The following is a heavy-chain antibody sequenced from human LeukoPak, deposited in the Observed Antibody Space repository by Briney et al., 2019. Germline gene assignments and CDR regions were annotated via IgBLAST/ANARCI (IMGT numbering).Heavy chain of an antibody. J-gene: IGHJ3*02. V-gene: IGHV3-30*02. CDR2: IWYGGSNK. CDR3: AKERRTYYYDSSGPGAFDI. Sequence: GGSLRLSCAASGFTFSSYGVHWVRQAPGKGLEWVAVIWYGGSNKYYADSVKGRFTISRDNSKNTLYLQMNSLRAEDTAVYYCAKERRTYYYDSSGPGAFDIWGQGTMVTVSS. CDR1: GFTFSSYG. D-gene: IGHD3-22*01.